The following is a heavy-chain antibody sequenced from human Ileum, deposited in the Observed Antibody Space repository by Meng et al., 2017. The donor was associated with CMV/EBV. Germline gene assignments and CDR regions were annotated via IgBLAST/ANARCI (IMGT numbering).Heavy chain of an antibody. CDR2: IVPIFATA. Sequence: SVKVSCKASRDTFRSYAISWVRQAPGQGLEWMGGIVPIFATANYAQKFQDRVTLTTDESTSTAYMELSGLRSEDTTVYYCATGPDYTRSWYTHFDYWAQGTLVTVSS. D-gene: IGHD3-3*01. V-gene: IGHV1-69*05. J-gene: IGHJ4*02. CDR3: ATGPDYTRSWYTHFDY. CDR1: RDTFRSYA.